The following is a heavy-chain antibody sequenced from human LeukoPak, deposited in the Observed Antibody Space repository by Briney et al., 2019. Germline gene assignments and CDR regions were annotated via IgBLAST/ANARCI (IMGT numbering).Heavy chain of an antibody. Sequence: WIRQPPGRGLEWIGYIYYSRSTFYNPSLKSRATISVDTSKNQVSLKLSSVTAADTAVYYCARIGFYYDSSGYSDWGQGTLVTVSS. CDR3: ARIGFYYDSSGYSD. J-gene: IGHJ4*02. V-gene: IGHV4-30-4*07. CDR2: IYYSRST. D-gene: IGHD3-22*01.